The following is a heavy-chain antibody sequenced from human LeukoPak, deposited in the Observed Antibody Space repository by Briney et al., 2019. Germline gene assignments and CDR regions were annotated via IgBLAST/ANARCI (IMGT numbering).Heavy chain of an antibody. CDR1: GFTFSSYA. J-gene: IGHJ4*02. V-gene: IGHV3-23*01. CDR2: ISGSGGST. CDR3: AKDGISGGGSGTWDY. D-gene: IGHD3-10*01. Sequence: GGSLRLSCAASGFTFSSYAMSWARQAPGKGLEWVSAISGSGGSTYYADSVKGRFTISRDNSKNTLYLQMNSLRAEDTAVYYCAKDGISGGGSGTWDYWGQGTLVTVSS.